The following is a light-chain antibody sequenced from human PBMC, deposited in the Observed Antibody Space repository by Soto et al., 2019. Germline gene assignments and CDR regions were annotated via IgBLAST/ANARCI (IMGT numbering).Light chain of an antibody. CDR1: QSVSSY. V-gene: IGKV3-11*01. Sequence: EIVLTQSPATLSLSPGERATLSCRASQSVSSYFAWYQQKPGQAPRLLIYDASNMATVIPARFSGSGSGTDFTLTISSLEPEDFAVYYCQQRSNWPPRFTFGPGTKVDIK. J-gene: IGKJ3*01. CDR2: DAS. CDR3: QQRSNWPPRFT.